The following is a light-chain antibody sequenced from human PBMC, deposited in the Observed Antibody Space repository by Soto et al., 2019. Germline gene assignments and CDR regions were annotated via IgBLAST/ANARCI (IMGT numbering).Light chain of an antibody. V-gene: IGKV3-20*01. CDR2: GAS. J-gene: IGKJ3*01. CDR1: QSISSSY. Sequence: DIVVTQSPGTLSLSPGERATLSCSASQSISSSYLAWYQQKPGQAPRLLIYGASNRATGITDRFSGSGSGTDFTITISRLGPEDFSVYYCQQYGSSPITFGPGTKVEIK. CDR3: QQYGSSPIT.